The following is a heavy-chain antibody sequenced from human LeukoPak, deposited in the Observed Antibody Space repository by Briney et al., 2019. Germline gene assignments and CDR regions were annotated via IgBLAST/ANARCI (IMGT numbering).Heavy chain of an antibody. CDR3: ASSGSYWILFDY. J-gene: IGHJ4*02. CDR1: GFTFSSYW. D-gene: IGHD1-26*01. V-gene: IGHV3-7*01. CDR2: IKQDGSEK. Sequence: GGSLRLSCAASGFTFSSYWMSWVRQAPGKGLEWVANIKQDGSEKYYVDSVKGRSTISRDNAKNSLYLQMNSLRAEDTAVYYCASSGSYWILFDYWGQGTLVTVSS.